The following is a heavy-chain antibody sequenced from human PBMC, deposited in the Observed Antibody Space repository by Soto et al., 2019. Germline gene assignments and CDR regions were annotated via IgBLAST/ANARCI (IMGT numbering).Heavy chain of an antibody. V-gene: IGHV1-69*13. J-gene: IGHJ4*02. Sequence: SVKVSCKASGGTFSSYAISWVRQAPGQGLEWMGGIIPIFGTANYAQKFQGRVTITADESTSTAYMELSSLRSEDTAVYYCARVDGYKYYFDYWGQGTLVTVSS. CDR1: GGTFSSYA. CDR2: IIPIFGTA. D-gene: IGHD5-12*01. CDR3: ARVDGYKYYFDY.